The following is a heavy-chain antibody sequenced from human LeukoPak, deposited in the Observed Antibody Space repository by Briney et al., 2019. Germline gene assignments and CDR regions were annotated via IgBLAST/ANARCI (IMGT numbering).Heavy chain of an antibody. J-gene: IGHJ4*02. CDR1: GYTFTGYY. Sequence: ASVKVSCKASGYTFTGYYLHWVRQAPGQGLEWMGWINPNSGGSNYAQKFQGRVTMTRDTSTSTVYMELSSLRSEDTAVYYCARGKVVTMVRGVIITYFEYWGQGTLVTVSS. CDR3: ARGKVVTMVRGVIITYFEY. CDR2: INPNSGGS. D-gene: IGHD3-10*01. V-gene: IGHV1-2*02.